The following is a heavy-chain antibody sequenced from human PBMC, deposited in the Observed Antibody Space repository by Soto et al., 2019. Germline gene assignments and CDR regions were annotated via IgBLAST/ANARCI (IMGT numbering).Heavy chain of an antibody. CDR1: GGSFSGYY. D-gene: IGHD6-13*01. CDR3: ARPGIAAAGTAFDI. CDR2: INHSGST. Sequence: SETLSLTCAVYGGSFSGYYWSWIRQPPGKGLEWIGEINHSGSTNYNPSLKSRVTISVDTSKNQFSLKLSSVTAADTAVYYCARPGIAAAGTAFDIWGQGTMVTVSS. V-gene: IGHV4-34*01. J-gene: IGHJ3*02.